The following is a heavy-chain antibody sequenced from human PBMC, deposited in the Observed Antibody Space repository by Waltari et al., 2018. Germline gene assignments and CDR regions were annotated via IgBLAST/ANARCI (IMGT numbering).Heavy chain of an antibody. CDR3: ASHGDHSGMDG. Sequence: QVQLVQSGAAVKKPGAQVKVSCKASGYTFTGYFIHWVRQAPGQGLEWMGRINPNSGGTNYAQMFQGRVTMTRDTSISTAYMELSRLRSDDTAVYYCASHGDHSGMDGWGQGTTVTVSS. J-gene: IGHJ6*02. D-gene: IGHD4-17*01. V-gene: IGHV1-2*06. CDR1: GYTFTGYF. CDR2: INPNSGGT.